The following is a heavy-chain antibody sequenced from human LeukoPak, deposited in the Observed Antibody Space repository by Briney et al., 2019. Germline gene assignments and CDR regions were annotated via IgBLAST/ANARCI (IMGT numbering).Heavy chain of an antibody. D-gene: IGHD6-13*01. CDR2: IYTSGST. J-gene: IGHJ4*02. V-gene: IGHV4-61*02. CDR3: AREGQQRKDY. CDR1: GGSISSGSYY. Sequence: SQTLSLTCTVSGGSISSGSYYWSWIRQPAGKGLEWIGRIYTSGSTNYNPSLKSRVTISVDTSKNQFSLKLSSVTAAGTAVYYCAREGQQRKDYWGQGTLVTVSS.